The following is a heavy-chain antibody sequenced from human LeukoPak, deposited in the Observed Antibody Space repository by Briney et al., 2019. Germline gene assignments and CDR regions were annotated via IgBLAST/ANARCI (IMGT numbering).Heavy chain of an antibody. CDR3: AKLGSSTVAFDH. D-gene: IGHD6-6*01. CDR2: IGSSGDST. Sequence: PGGSLRLSCAASGFTFSSYAMSWVRQAPGKGLEWVSTIGSSGDSTYYADSVKGRFTTSRDSSKNTLYLQMNSLRAEDTAVYFCAKLGSSTVAFDHWGQGTLVTVSS. J-gene: IGHJ4*02. CDR1: GFTFSSYA. V-gene: IGHV3-23*01.